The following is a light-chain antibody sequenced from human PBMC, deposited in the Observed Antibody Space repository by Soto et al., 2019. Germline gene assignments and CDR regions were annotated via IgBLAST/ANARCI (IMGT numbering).Light chain of an antibody. Sequence: DIQMTQSPSSLSASVGDRVTITCRASQGIGNDLGWYQQKPGKAPKRLIYAASSLHSGVPSRFSGSASGTEFTLTISSLQPEDFATYYCLQHNSYPRTFGHGTKVEIK. CDR2: AAS. J-gene: IGKJ1*01. CDR3: LQHNSYPRT. V-gene: IGKV1-17*01. CDR1: QGIGND.